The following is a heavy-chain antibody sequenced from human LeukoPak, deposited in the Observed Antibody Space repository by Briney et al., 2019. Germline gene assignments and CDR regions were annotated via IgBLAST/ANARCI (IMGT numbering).Heavy chain of an antibody. D-gene: IGHD3-10*01. Sequence: SETLSLTCAVYGGSFSGYYWSWIRQPPGKGLEWIGEINHSGSTNYNPSPKSRVTISVDTSKNQFSLKLSSVTAADTAVYYCARVSITMVRGVISYFDYWGQGTLVTVSS. CDR3: ARVSITMVRGVISYFDY. J-gene: IGHJ4*02. CDR2: INHSGST. CDR1: GGSFSGYY. V-gene: IGHV4-34*01.